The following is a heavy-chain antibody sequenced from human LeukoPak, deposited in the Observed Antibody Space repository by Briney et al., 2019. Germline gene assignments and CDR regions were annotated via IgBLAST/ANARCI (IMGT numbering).Heavy chain of an antibody. J-gene: IGHJ4*02. D-gene: IGHD4-17*01. CDR1: GFTFSSYG. CDR2: ISSSSSNK. V-gene: IGHV3-48*01. Sequence: PGGSLRLSCAASGFTFSSYGMHWVRQAPGKGLEWVSYISSSSSNKYYADSVKGRFTITRDNAKNSLYLQVNSLRAEDTAVYYCAREENTDGGFDYWGQGTLVTVSS. CDR3: AREENTDGGFDY.